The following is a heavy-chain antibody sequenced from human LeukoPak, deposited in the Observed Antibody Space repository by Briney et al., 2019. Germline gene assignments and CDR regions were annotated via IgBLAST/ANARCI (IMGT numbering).Heavy chain of an antibody. V-gene: IGHV3-21*06. J-gene: IGHJ4*02. CDR3: ARHVSVAVTNFSDY. Sequence: AGGSLRLSCAASGFTFSSYSMNWVRQAPGKGLEWVSSITRSNYIYYADSVKGRFTISRDNAKNSLYLQMNSLRAEDTAVYYCARHVSVAVTNFSDYWGQGTLVTVSS. D-gene: IGHD6-19*01. CDR2: ITRSNYI. CDR1: GFTFSSYS.